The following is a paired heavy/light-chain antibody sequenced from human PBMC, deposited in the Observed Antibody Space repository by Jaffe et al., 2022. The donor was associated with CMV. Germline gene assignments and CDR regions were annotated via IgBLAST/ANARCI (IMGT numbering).Light chain of an antibody. CDR1: SSNIGAGYD. CDR2: GNS. V-gene: IGLV1-40*01. CDR3: QSYDSSLRNV. Sequence: QSVLTQPPSVSGAPGQRVTISCTGSSSNIGAGYDVHWYQQLPGTAPKLLIYGNSNRPSGVPDRFSGSKSGTSASLAITGLQAEDEADYYCQSYDSSLRNVFGGGTKLTVL. J-gene: IGLJ3*02.
Heavy chain of an antibody. Sequence: EVQLVQSGAEVKKPGESLKISCKGSGYSFTSYWIGWVRQMPGKGLEWMGIIYPGDSDTRYSPSFQGQVTISADKSISTAYLQWSSLKASDTAMYYCARHAPSGYYYDSSGPWRHYYYYGMDVWGQGTTVTVSS. CDR1: GYSFTSYW. D-gene: IGHD3-22*01. V-gene: IGHV5-51*01. CDR2: IYPGDSDT. CDR3: ARHAPSGYYYDSSGPWRHYYYYGMDV. J-gene: IGHJ6*02.